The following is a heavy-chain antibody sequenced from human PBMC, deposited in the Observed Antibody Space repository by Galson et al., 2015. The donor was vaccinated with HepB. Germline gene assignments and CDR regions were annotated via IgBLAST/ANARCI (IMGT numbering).Heavy chain of an antibody. Sequence: SLRLSCAASGFTFSSYAMHWVRQAPGKGLEWVAVISYDGGNKYYADSVKGRFTISRDNSKNTLYLQMNSLRAEDTAVYYCASPDCSGGSCYIIGSFQHWGQGTLVTVSS. J-gene: IGHJ1*01. CDR1: GFTFSSYA. D-gene: IGHD2-15*01. CDR2: ISYDGGNK. V-gene: IGHV3-30-3*01. CDR3: ASPDCSGGSCYIIGSFQH.